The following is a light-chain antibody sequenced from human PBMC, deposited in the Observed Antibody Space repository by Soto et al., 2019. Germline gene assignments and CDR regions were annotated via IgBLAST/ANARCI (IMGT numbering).Light chain of an antibody. J-gene: IGLJ2*01. CDR2: GNS. Sequence: QSVLTQPPSVSGAPGQRVTISCTGSTSKIGAGYDAHWYQQLPGPAPKLLIYGNSNRPSGVPDRFSGPKSGISASLAITGLQEEDEADYYYQSYDSSLSRVFGGGTKLTVL. CDR3: QSYDSSLSRV. CDR1: TSKIGAGYD. V-gene: IGLV1-40*01.